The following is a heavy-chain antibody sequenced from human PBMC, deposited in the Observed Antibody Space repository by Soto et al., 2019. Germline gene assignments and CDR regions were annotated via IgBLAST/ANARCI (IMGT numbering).Heavy chain of an antibody. J-gene: IGHJ5*02. CDR2: INAGNGNT. V-gene: IGHV1-3*01. CDR3: ARGGYSSSWSNWFDP. Sequence: ASVKVSCKASGYTFTSYAMHWVRQAPGQRLEWMGWINAGNGNTKYSQKFQGRVTITRDTSTSTAYMELSSLRSEDTAVYYCARGGYSSSWSNWFDPWGQGTLVTVSS. CDR1: GYTFTSYA. D-gene: IGHD6-13*01.